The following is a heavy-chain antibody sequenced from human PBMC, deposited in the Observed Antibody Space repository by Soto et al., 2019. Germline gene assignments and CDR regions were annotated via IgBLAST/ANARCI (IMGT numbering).Heavy chain of an antibody. J-gene: IGHJ6*02. Sequence: QVQLVQSGAEVKKPGSSVKVSCKASGGTFSSYAISWVRQAPGQGLEWMGGIIPIFGTANYAQKVQGKVTITADESTSTAYMELSSLRSEDKAVYYCARGRGVQVRGYDSPSYYYYGMDVWGQGTTVTVSS. D-gene: IGHD5-12*01. V-gene: IGHV1-69*01. CDR1: GGTFSSYA. CDR3: ARGRGVQVRGYDSPSYYYYGMDV. CDR2: IIPIFGTA.